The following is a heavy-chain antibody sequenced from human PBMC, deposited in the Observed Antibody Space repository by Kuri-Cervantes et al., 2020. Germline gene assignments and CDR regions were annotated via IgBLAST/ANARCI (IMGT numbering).Heavy chain of an antibody. CDR1: GFSLTTSGMR. J-gene: IGHJ4*02. Sequence: SGPTLVKPTETLTLTCTFSGFSLTTSGMRVSWIRQPPGKALEWLARIDWNDDKLYSTSLKTRLTISKDTSKNQVVLTMTNMDPVDTATYYCARSLRIMNGGGFDYWGQGTLVTVSS. V-gene: IGHV2-70D*14. D-gene: IGHD5/OR15-5a*01. CDR3: ARSLRIMNGGGFDY. CDR2: IDWNDDK.